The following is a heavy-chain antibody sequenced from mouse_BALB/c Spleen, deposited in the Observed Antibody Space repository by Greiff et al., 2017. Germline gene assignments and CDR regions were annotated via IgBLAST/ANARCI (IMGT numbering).Heavy chain of an antibody. CDR1: GFTFSDYY. V-gene: IGHV5-4*02. D-gene: IGHD2-4*01. CDR2: ISDGGSYT. CDR3: ARHGITTVFAY. Sequence: EVMLVESGGGLVKPGGSLKLSCAASGFTFSDYYMYWVRQTPEKRLEWVATISDGGSYTYYPDSVKGRFTISRDNAKNNLYLQMSSLKSEDTAMYYCARHGITTVFAYWGQGTLVTVSA. J-gene: IGHJ3*01.